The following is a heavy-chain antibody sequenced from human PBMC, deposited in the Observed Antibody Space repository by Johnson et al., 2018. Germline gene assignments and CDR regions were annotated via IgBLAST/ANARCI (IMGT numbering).Heavy chain of an antibody. J-gene: IGHJ6*02. CDR2: ILPIFGTG. V-gene: IGHV1-69*14. CDR3: ARVEGSGSHPYYAYGMDV. CDR1: GGTFTNYA. Sequence: QVQLVQSGAEVKNPGSSVKVSCKASGGTFTNYAINWVRQAPGQGLEWMGGILPIFGTGTYAQKFQGRVTISADKSTRTAYMELSSLRSEDTAVYYCARVEGSGSHPYYAYGMDVWGQGTSVTVSS. D-gene: IGHD3-10*01.